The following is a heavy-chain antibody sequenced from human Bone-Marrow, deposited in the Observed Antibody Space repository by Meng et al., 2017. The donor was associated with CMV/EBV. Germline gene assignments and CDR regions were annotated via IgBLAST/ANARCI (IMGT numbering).Heavy chain of an antibody. V-gene: IGHV1-2*02. D-gene: IGHD2-8*01. J-gene: IGHJ5*02. CDR3: ASGVLMAGGINWFDP. CDR2: INPNSGGT. CDR1: GYTFTGYY. Sequence: ASVKVSCKASGYTFTGYYMHWVRQAPGQGLEWMGWINPNSGGTNYAQKFQGRVTMTRDTSISTAYMELSRLGSDDTAVYYCASGVLMAGGINWFDPWGQGTLVTVSS.